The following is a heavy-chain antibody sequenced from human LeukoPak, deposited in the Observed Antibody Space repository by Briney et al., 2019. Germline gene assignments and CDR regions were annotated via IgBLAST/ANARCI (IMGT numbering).Heavy chain of an antibody. CDR2: IIPIVDTA. Sequence: GASVKVSCKASGYTFTSYGISWVRQAPGQGLEWMGGIIPIVDTANYAQKFQGRVTITADESTSTAYMELSSLRSEDTAVYYCARVSIAARLNYYYGMDVWGQGTTVTVSS. J-gene: IGHJ6*02. CDR3: ARVSIAARLNYYYGMDV. V-gene: IGHV1-69*13. CDR1: GYTFTSYG. D-gene: IGHD6-6*01.